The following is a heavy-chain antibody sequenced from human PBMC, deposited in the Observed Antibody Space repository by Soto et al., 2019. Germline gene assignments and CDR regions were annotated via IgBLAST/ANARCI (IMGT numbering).Heavy chain of an antibody. CDR3: AREAWQSLQTGMDV. D-gene: IGHD2-21*02. V-gene: IGHV3-48*02. Sequence: PVGSLRLSCASSVFTFRSYSMNCVRHSPGKGLEWVSYISSSNRTINYADSVKGRFIISRDNAKNSLYLQMHSLRDEDTAVYYCAREAWQSLQTGMDVWGQRTTVTV. CDR1: VFTFRSYS. CDR2: ISSSNRTI. J-gene: IGHJ6*02.